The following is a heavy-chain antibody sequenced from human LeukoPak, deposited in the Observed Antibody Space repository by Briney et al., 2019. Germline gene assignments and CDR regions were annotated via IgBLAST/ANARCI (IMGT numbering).Heavy chain of an antibody. CDR1: GYTLTDLS. CDR3: ATSPGDYDFWSGYYPFDY. CDR2: FDPEDGET. V-gene: IGHV1-24*01. J-gene: IGHJ4*02. Sequence: ASVKVSCKVSGYTLTDLSMHWVRQAPGKGLEWMGGFDPEDGETIYAQKFQGRVTMTEDTSTDTAYMELSSLRSEDTAVYYCATSPGDYDFWSGYYPFDYWGQGTLVTVSS. D-gene: IGHD3-3*01.